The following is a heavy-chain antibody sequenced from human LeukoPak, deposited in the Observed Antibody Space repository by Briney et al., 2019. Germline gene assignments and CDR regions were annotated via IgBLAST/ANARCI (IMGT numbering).Heavy chain of an antibody. CDR2: INPNSGDT. CDR1: GYTFTGYY. J-gene: IGHJ4*02. V-gene: IGHV1-2*02. CDR3: ARGVEEYTT. Sequence: ASVKVSCKASGYTFTGYYMHWVRQAPGQGLEWMGWINPNSGDTNCAQKFQVRVTMTRDRSISTAYMEMNRLRSDDTAIYYCARGVEEYTTWGQGTLVTVSS. D-gene: IGHD1-1*01.